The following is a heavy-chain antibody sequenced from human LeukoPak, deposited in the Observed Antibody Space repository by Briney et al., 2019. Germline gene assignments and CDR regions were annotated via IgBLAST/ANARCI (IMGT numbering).Heavy chain of an antibody. Sequence: SQTLSLTCTVSGGSISSGDYYWSWIRQPPGKGLEWIAYMYNSGSTNYNPSLKSRVTISIDTSKNQFSLKLSSLTAADTAIYYCARGIESYGDYGYWGQGILVTVSS. D-gene: IGHD4-17*01. CDR1: GGSISSGDYY. CDR3: ARGIESYGDYGY. V-gene: IGHV4-61*08. J-gene: IGHJ4*02. CDR2: MYNSGST.